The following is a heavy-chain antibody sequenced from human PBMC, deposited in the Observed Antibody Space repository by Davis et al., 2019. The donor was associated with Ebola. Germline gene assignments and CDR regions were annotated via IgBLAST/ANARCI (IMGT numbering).Heavy chain of an antibody. D-gene: IGHD1-26*01. V-gene: IGHV3-30*03. CDR3: ARGREDYLDY. J-gene: IGHJ4*02. CDR1: GFTFSSYS. Sequence: PGGSLRLSCAASGFTFSSYSMDWVRQAPGKGLEWVAAISSDGRNKHYADSVRGRVVISRDTSKDTLYFPMSGLRAEDTAVYYCARGREDYLDYWGQGTLVTVSS. CDR2: ISSDGRNK.